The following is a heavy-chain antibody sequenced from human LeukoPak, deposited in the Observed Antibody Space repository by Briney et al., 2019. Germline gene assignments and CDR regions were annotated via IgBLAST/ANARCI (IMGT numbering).Heavy chain of an antibody. CDR1: GYTFTSYD. V-gene: IGHV1-46*01. CDR2: INPSGGST. CDR3: ARDPRSVLLWFGEFPYYYYGMDV. J-gene: IGHJ6*02. Sequence: GASVKVSCKASGYTFTSYDINWVRQAPGQGLEWMGIINPSGGSTSYAQKFQGRVTMTRDTSTSTVYMELSSLRSEDTAVYYCARDPRSVLLWFGEFPYYYYGMDVWGQGTTVTVSS. D-gene: IGHD3-10*01.